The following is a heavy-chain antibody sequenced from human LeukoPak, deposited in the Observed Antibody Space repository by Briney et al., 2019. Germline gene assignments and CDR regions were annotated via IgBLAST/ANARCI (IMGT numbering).Heavy chain of an antibody. D-gene: IGHD3-22*01. J-gene: IGHJ4*02. V-gene: IGHV4-34*01. CDR2: INHSGST. CDR1: GGSFGGYY. Sequence: SETLSLTCAVYGGSFGGYYWSWIRQPPGKGLEWIGEINHSGSTNYNPSLKSRVTISVDTSKNQFSLKLSSVTAADTAVYYCARGGPYYYDSSGYLDYWGQGTLVTVSS. CDR3: ARGGPYYYDSSGYLDY.